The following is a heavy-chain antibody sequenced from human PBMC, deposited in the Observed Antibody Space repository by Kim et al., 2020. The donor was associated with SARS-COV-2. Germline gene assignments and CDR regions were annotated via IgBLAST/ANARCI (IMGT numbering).Heavy chain of an antibody. Sequence: PTLKSRVTISADASKTQFSLKLSSVDAADTAVYYCASSRYSYGFPPSIDYWGQGTLVTVSS. CDR3: ASSRYSYGFPPSIDY. J-gene: IGHJ4*02. V-gene: IGHV4-59*01. D-gene: IGHD5-18*01.